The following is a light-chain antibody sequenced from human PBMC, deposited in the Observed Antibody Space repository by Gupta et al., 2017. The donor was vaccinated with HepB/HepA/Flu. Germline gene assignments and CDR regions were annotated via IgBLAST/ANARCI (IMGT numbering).Light chain of an antibody. CDR2: KDS. Sequence: SYELTQPPPVSVSPGQTARITCSGDALPKQYVYWYQQKPGQAPVLVIYKDSERPSGIPERFSGSSSGTTVTLTISGVQAEDEADYYCQSADSSGTYYVFGTGTKVTVL. J-gene: IGLJ1*01. CDR3: QSADSSGTYYV. CDR1: ALPKQY. V-gene: IGLV3-25*03.